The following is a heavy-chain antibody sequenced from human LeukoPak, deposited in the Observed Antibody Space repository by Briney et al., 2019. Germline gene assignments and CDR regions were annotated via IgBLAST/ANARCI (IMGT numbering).Heavy chain of an antibody. D-gene: IGHD6-13*01. Sequence: PGGSLRLSCADSGFTVSSNYMSWVRQAPGKGLEWVSVIYIGGSTYYADSVKGRFTISRDNAKNSLDLQMNSLRAEDTAVYYCARLVTTAEAGTIDCWGQGALVTVSS. V-gene: IGHV3-53*01. CDR2: IYIGGST. J-gene: IGHJ4*02. CDR3: ARLVTTAEAGTIDC. CDR1: GFTVSSNY.